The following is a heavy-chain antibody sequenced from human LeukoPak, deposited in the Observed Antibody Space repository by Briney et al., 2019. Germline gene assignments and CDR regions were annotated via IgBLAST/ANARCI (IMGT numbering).Heavy chain of an antibody. CDR3: ARDSDWLLFDY. Sequence: GGSLTLSCAASGFTFSAYWMHWVRQVPGKRLVWVSRIHREGTTTIYADSVKGRFTISRDNGKNTLYLHMNSLRADDTAVYYCARDSDWLLFDYWGQGTLVTVSS. CDR2: IHREGTTT. D-gene: IGHD3-9*01. V-gene: IGHV3-74*01. J-gene: IGHJ4*02. CDR1: GFTFSAYW.